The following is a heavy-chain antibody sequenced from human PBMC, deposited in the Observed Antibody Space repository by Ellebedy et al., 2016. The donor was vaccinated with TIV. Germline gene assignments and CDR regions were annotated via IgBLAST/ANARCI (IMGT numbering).Heavy chain of an antibody. D-gene: IGHD1-1*01. CDR1: GYTFSNHW. J-gene: IGHJ6*02. CDR3: ATPLTGATGGMDV. CDR2: IYPGESDA. Sequence: GESLKISCKGSGYTFSNHWIAWVRRRPGKGLEWMGIIYPGESDARYSPSFQGQVTMSVDMSINTAYLQWSRVRASDTATYFCATPLTGATGGMDVWGQGATVSVSS. V-gene: IGHV5-51*01.